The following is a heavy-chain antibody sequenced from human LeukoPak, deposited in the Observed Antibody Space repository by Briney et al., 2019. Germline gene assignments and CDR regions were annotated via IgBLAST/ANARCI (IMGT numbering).Heavy chain of an antibody. J-gene: IGHJ4*02. V-gene: IGHV4-59*08. CDR3: AAAAAGTEY. D-gene: IGHD6-13*01. CDR1: GGSISSYC. CDR2: IYYSGST. Sequence: SETLSLTCTVSGGSISSYCWSWIRQPPGKGLEWIGYIYYSGSTNYNPSLKGRVTISVDTSKNQFSLKLSSVTAADTAVYYCAAAAAGTEYWGQGTLVTVSS.